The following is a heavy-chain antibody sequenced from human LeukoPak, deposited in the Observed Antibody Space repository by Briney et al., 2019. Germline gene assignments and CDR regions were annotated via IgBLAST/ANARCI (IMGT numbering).Heavy chain of an antibody. CDR2: INPNSGGT. V-gene: IGHV1-2*02. J-gene: IGHJ4*02. Sequence: ASVKVSCKASGYTFTGYYMHWVRQAPGQGLEWMGWINPNSGGTNYAQKFQGRVTMTRDTSISTAYMELSRLRSDDTAVYYCARGPTTVTTPPDYWGQGTLVTVSS. CDR3: ARGPTTVTTPPDY. CDR1: GYTFTGYY. D-gene: IGHD4-17*01.